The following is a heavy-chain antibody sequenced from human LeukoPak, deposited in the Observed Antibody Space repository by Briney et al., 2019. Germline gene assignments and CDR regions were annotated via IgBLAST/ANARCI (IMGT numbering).Heavy chain of an antibody. CDR2: FDPEDGET. V-gene: IGHV1-24*01. J-gene: IGHJ6*02. Sequence: ASVKVSCKVSGYTLTELSVHWVRQAPGKGLEWMGGFDPEDGETIYAQKFQGRVTTTEDTSTDTAYMGLSSLRSEDTAVYYCATDTSSYYYYGMDVWGQGTTVTVSS. CDR1: GYTLTELS. CDR3: ATDTSSYYYYGMDV.